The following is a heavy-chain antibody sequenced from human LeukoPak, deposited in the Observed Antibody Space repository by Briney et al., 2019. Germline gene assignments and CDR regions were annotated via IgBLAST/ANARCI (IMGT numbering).Heavy chain of an antibody. CDR2: IYYSGST. Sequence: SETLSLTCTVSGGSISSYYWSWIRQPPGKGLEWIGYIYYSGSTNYNPSLKSRVTISVDTSKNQFSLKLSSVTAADTAVYYCARHRGGDYSDYYFDYWGQGTLVTVSS. V-gene: IGHV4-59*08. CDR3: ARHRGGDYSDYYFDY. D-gene: IGHD4/OR15-4a*01. J-gene: IGHJ4*02. CDR1: GGSISSYY.